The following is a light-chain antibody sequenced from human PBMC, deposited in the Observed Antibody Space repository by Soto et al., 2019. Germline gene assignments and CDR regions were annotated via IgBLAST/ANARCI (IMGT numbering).Light chain of an antibody. J-gene: IGLJ3*02. CDR1: RSNIGRNF. CDR2: RNN. V-gene: IGLV1-47*01. CDR3: AAWDDTLDAQV. Sequence: QLVLTQSPSASGTPGQRVTISCSGSRSNIGRNFAYWYQHVPGTAPRLLIQRNNERPSGVPDRFSGSKSGTSVSLAISALRSDDEATYYCAAWDDTLDAQVFGGGTKVTVL.